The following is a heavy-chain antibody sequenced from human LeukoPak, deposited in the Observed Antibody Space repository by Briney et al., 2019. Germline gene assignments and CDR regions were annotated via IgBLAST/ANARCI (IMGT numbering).Heavy chain of an antibody. CDR1: GYTFTGYY. J-gene: IGHJ6*03. V-gene: IGHV1-2*02. CDR3: ARSGSWYKAVDYYYMDV. Sequence: GASVKVSCKASGYTFTGYYVHWVRQAPGQGLEWMGWINPNSGGTNYAQKFQGRVTMTRDTSISTAYMELSRLRSDDTAVYYCARSGSWYKAVDYYYMDVWGKGTTVTVSS. CDR2: INPNSGGT. D-gene: IGHD6-13*01.